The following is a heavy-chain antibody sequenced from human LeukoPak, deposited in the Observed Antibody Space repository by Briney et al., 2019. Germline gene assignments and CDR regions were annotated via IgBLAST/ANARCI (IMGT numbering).Heavy chain of an antibody. Sequence: SETLSLTCTVSGVSISSSDYYWGWFRQPPGKGLEWIGSVYYSGSTYYSPSLKSRVTISVDTSKNQFSLKLSSVTAADTAVYYCARASENCSGGSCYPCFDYWGQGTLVTVSS. J-gene: IGHJ4*02. D-gene: IGHD2-15*01. CDR3: ARASENCSGGSCYPCFDY. CDR1: GVSISSSDYY. CDR2: VYYSGST. V-gene: IGHV4-39*07.